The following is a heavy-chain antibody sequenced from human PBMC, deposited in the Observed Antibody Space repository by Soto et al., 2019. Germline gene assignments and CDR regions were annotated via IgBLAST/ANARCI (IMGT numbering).Heavy chain of an antibody. D-gene: IGHD4-17*01. V-gene: IGHV4-31*03. CDR3: ARGVNGRYGDYVDY. J-gene: IGHJ4*02. CDR1: GGSISSGGYY. Sequence: QVQLQESGPGLVKPSQTLSLTCTVSGGSISSGGYYWSWIRQHPGKGLEWIGYIYYSGSTYYNPSLKSRVTISVDTSKNQFSLKLSSVTAADTAVYYCARGVNGRYGDYVDYWGQGTLVTVSS. CDR2: IYYSGST.